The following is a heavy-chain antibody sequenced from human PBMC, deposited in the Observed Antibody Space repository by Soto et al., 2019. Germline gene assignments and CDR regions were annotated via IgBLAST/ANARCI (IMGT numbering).Heavy chain of an antibody. V-gene: IGHV4-30-4*01. CDR3: ACQLRYGSRIDP. Sequence: QVQLQESGPRLVKPSQTLSLTCTVSGGFSSSDDYYMSWIRKAPGKGLEWIGYMFYNGKTYYNPSLKSRVTLSADTSKSRFCLQLSSVTGADTAVYYCACQLRYGSRIDPWGQGILVTVSS. D-gene: IGHD3-10*01. CDR2: MFYNGKT. J-gene: IGHJ5*02. CDR1: GGFSSSDDYY.